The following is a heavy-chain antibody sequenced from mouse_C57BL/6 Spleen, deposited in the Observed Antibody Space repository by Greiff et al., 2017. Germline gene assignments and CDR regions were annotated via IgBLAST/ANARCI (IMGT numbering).Heavy chain of an antibody. CDR3: ARGPDYYGSSPWYFDV. CDR1: GYSITSGYD. J-gene: IGHJ1*03. Sequence: EVQLVESGPGMVKPSQSLSLTCTVTGYSITSGYDWHWIRHFPGNKLEWMGYISYSGSTNYNPSLKSRISITHDTSKNHFFLKLNSVTTEDTATYYCARGPDYYGSSPWYFDVWGTGTTVTVSS. V-gene: IGHV3-1*01. CDR2: ISYSGST. D-gene: IGHD1-1*01.